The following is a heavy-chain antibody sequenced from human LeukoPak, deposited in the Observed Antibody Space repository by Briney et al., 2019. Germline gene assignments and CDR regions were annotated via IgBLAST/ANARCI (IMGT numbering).Heavy chain of an antibody. CDR3: AGTHYDFWSAYLDS. D-gene: IGHD3-3*01. J-gene: IGHJ4*02. V-gene: IGHV4-59*01. Sequence: PSETLSLTCTVSGASINYNYWSWVRQPPGKGLEWIGYIYHRGNTNYNPSLESRVTISLDTSRSQFSLKLRSVTAADTAVYYCAGTHYDFWSAYLDSWGQGTLVTVSS. CDR1: GASINYNY. CDR2: IYHRGNT.